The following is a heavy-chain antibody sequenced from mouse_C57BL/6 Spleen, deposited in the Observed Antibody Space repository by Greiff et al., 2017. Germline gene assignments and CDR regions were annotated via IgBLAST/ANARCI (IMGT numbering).Heavy chain of an antibody. CDR2: IHPNSGST. CDR3: ACARPLYDSSYWSFDV. Sequence: VQLQQPGAELVKPGASVKLSCKASGYTFTSYWMHWVKQRPGQGLEWIGMIHPNSGSTNYNEKFKSKATLTVDKSSSTAYMQLSSLTSEDSAVYCCACARPLYDSSYWSFDVWGTGTTVTVSS. J-gene: IGHJ1*03. CDR1: GYTFTSYW. V-gene: IGHV1-64*01. D-gene: IGHD1-1*01.